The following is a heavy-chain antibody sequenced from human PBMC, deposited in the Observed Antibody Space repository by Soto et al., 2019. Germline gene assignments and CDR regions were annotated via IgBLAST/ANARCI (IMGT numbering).Heavy chain of an antibody. CDR2: IYYTGIT. Sequence: QVQLQESGPGLVRPSETLSLTCPVFGASVSSGLYYWSWIRQPPGKGLEYIGYIYYTGITNYNPSLKSRVIISIDTSKNQSSLNLNSVTAADTAMYYCARQVRSPSYFDYWGQGTLVTVSS. V-gene: IGHV4-61*01. CDR3: ARQVRSPSYFDY. J-gene: IGHJ4*02. CDR1: GASVSSGLYY.